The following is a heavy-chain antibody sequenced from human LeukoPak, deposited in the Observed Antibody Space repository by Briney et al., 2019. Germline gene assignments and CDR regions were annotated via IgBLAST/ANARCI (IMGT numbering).Heavy chain of an antibody. CDR2: MWYDGSNK. J-gene: IGHJ4*02. Sequence: PGRSLRLSCAASGFTFSVYGMHWVRQAPGKGLEWVAVMWYDGSNKYYAGSVKGRFTISRDNSKNTLYLEMSSLRAEDTAVYFCARAGGSYYYYFDYWGQGTLVTVSS. D-gene: IGHD1-26*01. CDR1: GFTFSVYG. V-gene: IGHV3-33*01. CDR3: ARAGGSYYYYFDY.